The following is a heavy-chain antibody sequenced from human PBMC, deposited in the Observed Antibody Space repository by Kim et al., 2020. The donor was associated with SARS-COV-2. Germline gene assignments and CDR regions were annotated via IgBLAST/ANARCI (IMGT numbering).Heavy chain of an antibody. J-gene: IGHJ6*01. V-gene: IGHV4-4*07. Sequence: SETLSLTCNVSGGSINVYYWSWARQSAGKGLEWIGRLYSSGATKYNPSLESRVTMSLDTSKNQFSLNLRSVTAADTAVYYCARDGTYHDIFGRDSKHYG. CDR1: GGSINVYY. D-gene: IGHD3-9*01. CDR2: LYSSGAT. CDR3: ARDGTYHDIFGRDSKHYG.